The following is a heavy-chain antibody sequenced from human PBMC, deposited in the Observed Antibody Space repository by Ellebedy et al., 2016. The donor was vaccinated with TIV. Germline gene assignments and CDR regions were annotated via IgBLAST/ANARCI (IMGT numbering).Heavy chain of an antibody. J-gene: IGHJ6*02. CDR1: AFSFRSNS. D-gene: IGHD6-13*01. V-gene: IGHV3-53*01. CDR2: IHSDGST. Sequence: GESLKISCVVPAFSFRSNSMTWVRQAPGEGLQWVSLIHSDGSTYYTHSVKGRFTISRDTSKSTLYLQINNLRSEDTAVYYCASQRGPLPGADTYDYYGLDVWGQGTTVTVSS. CDR3: ASQRGPLPGADTYDYYGLDV.